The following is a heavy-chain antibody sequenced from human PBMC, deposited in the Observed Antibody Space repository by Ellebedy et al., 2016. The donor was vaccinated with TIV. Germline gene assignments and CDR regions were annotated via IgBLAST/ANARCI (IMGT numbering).Heavy chain of an antibody. V-gene: IGHV3-48*04. CDR3: ARGFSGSGRDY. Sequence: GESLKISXAASGFTFSSYSMNWFRQAPGKGLEWVSYISSSSSTIYYADSVKGRFTISRDNAKNSLYLQMNSLRAEDTAVYYCARGFSGSGRDYWGQGTLVTVSS. CDR2: ISSSSSTI. J-gene: IGHJ4*02. D-gene: IGHD6-19*01. CDR1: GFTFSSYS.